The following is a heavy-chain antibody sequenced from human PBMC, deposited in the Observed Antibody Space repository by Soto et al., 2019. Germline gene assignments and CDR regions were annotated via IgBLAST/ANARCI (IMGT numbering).Heavy chain of an antibody. CDR2: IYHSAST. CDR3: VRDGAGASGLGWFGP. J-gene: IGHJ5*02. CDR1: GDSISRGGYY. V-gene: IGHV4-31*03. D-gene: IGHD3-10*01. Sequence: QVQLQESGPGLVKPSQTLSLSCTVSGDSISRGGYYWNWIRQHPRKGLEWIGYIYHSASTNYNPSLKSRVTTSVDTSKNQLSLELTNVTAADTAVSYCVRDGAGASGLGWFGPWGQGSLVTVSS.